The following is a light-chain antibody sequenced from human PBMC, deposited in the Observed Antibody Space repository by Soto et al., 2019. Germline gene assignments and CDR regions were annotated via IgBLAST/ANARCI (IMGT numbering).Light chain of an antibody. CDR2: AAS. CDR3: QKYNSAPLA. CDR1: QGITNY. Sequence: EIQMTQSPSSLSASVGDRVTITCRASQGITNYLAWYQQKPGKVPKLLIYAASTLQSGVPSRFSGSGFGTDFTLTISSLQPEDIATYYCQKYNSAPLAIGGVTKVEIK. V-gene: IGKV1-27*01. J-gene: IGKJ4*01.